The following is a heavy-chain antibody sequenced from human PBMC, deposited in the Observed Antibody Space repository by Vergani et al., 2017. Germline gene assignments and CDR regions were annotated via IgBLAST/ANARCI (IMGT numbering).Heavy chain of an antibody. J-gene: IGHJ4*02. V-gene: IGHV4-61*02. CDR2: IYTSGST. Sequence: QVQLQESGPGLVKPSQTLSLTCTVSGGSISSGSYYWSWIRQPAGKGLEWIGRIYTSGSTNYNPSLKSRVTMSVDTSKNQFSLKLSSVTAADTAVYYCARGVEYYDYVWGSYPTLYYFDYWGQGTLVTVSS. D-gene: IGHD3-16*01. CDR3: ARGVEYYDYVWGSYPTLYYFDY. CDR1: GGSISSGSYY.